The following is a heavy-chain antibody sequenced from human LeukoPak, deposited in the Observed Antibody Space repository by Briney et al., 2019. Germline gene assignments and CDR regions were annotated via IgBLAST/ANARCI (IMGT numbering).Heavy chain of an antibody. CDR1: GFTFSSYA. Sequence: PGGSLRLSCAASGFTFSSYAMSWVRQAPGKGLDWVSAISGSGGSTYYADSVKGRFTISRDNSKNTLYLQMNSLRAEDTAIYYCAKNGDRGAYCTGGTCYPYFYYYMDVWGKGTTVTI. D-gene: IGHD2-15*01. J-gene: IGHJ6*03. CDR2: ISGSGGST. V-gene: IGHV3-23*01. CDR3: AKNGDRGAYCTGGTCYPYFYYYMDV.